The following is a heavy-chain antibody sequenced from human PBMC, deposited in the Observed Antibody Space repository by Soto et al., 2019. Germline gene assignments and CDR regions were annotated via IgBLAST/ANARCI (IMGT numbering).Heavy chain of an antibody. Sequence: QVQLVQSGAEVKKPGASVKVSCKASGYTFTSYDINWVRQATGQGLEWMGWMNPNSGNTGYAQKFQGSVTMTRNTSISTAYMELSSLRSEDTAVYYCARGPPFAIAARPYWFDPWGQGTLVTVSS. CDR1: GYTFTSYD. CDR3: ARGPPFAIAARPYWFDP. CDR2: MNPNSGNT. V-gene: IGHV1-8*01. D-gene: IGHD6-6*01. J-gene: IGHJ5*02.